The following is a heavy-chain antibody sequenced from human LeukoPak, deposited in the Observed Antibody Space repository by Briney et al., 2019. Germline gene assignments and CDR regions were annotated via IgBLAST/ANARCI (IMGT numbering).Heavy chain of an antibody. D-gene: IGHD6-13*01. J-gene: IGHJ4*02. CDR3: ARGLDSSSWPPVDY. CDR1: GGTFSTYA. CDR2: IIPVFGTT. Sequence: ASVKVSCKASGGTFSTYAISWVRQAPGQGLEWMGGIIPVFGTTNYAQKFQGRVTITADKSTSTAYMELSSLRSEDTAVYYCARGLDSSSWPPVDYWGQGTLVTVSS. V-gene: IGHV1-69*06.